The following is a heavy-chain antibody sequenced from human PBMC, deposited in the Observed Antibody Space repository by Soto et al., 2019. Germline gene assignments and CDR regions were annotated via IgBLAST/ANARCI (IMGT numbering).Heavy chain of an antibody. CDR1: GGSISTNHW. V-gene: IGHV4-4*02. CDR2: IHHTGST. D-gene: IGHD5-12*01. J-gene: IGHJ4*02. Sequence: QVQLQEPGPGLVKPSETLSLTCAVSGGSISTNHWWTWVRQPPGQGLEYIGEIHHTGSTNYTPSLKSRVTISVDKSKNQFSLKLTSVTAADTAVYYCARVDWSGNDYDFWGQGTLVTVSS. CDR3: ARVDWSGNDYDF.